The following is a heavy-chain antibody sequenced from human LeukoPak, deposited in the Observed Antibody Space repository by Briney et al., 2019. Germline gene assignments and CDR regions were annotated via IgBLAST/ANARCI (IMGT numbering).Heavy chain of an antibody. CDR2: ICYSGST. D-gene: IGHD3-16*01. J-gene: IGHJ6*03. Sequence: SETLSLTCTVPGGSISSYYWSWIRQPPGKGLEWIGYICYSGSTNYNPSLKSRVTISVDTSKNQFSLKLRSVTAADTAVYYCARETSQKGAHYMDVWGKGTTVTISS. CDR1: GGSISSYY. V-gene: IGHV4-59*01. CDR3: ARETSQKGAHYMDV.